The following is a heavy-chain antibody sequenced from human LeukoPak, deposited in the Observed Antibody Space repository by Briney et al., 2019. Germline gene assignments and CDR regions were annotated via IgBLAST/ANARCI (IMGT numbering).Heavy chain of an antibody. CDR3: ARVVPPTDYGSGSYFWDPYYFDY. CDR2: IYSGGNT. CDR1: GFTFRSHG. J-gene: IGHJ4*02. Sequence: GGTLRLSCAASGFTFRSHGMNWVRQAPGKGLEWVSFIYSGGNTHNSDSVKGRFTISRDNSKNTLYLQMNSLRAEDTAVYYCARVVPPTDYGSGSYFWDPYYFDYWGQGTLVTVSS. V-gene: IGHV3-23*05. D-gene: IGHD3-10*01.